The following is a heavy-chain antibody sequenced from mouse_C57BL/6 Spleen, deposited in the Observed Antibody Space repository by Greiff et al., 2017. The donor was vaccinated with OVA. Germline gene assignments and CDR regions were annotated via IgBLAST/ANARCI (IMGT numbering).Heavy chain of an antibody. J-gene: IGHJ4*01. CDR1: GYTFTDYY. CDR3: ARGENYYGSSPYGYAMDY. V-gene: IGHV1-19*01. D-gene: IGHD1-1*01. CDR2: INPYNGGT. Sequence: EVQLQQSGPVLVKPGASVKMSCKASGYTFTDYYMNWVKQSHGKSLEWIGVINPYNGGTSYNQKFKGKATLTVDKSSSTAYMELNSLTSEDSAVYYCARGENYYGSSPYGYAMDYWGQGTSVTVSS.